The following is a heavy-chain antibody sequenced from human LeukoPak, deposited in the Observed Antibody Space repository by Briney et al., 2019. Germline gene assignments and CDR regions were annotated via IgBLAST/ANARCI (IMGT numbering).Heavy chain of an antibody. CDR1: GFTFSSYA. CDR2: ISGSGGST. CDR3: AKGSLMYYDFWSGYYPYYYYYGMDV. Sequence: PGGSLRLSCAASGFTFSSYAMSWVRQAPGKGLEWVSAISGSGGSTYYADSVKGRFTISRDNSKNTLYLQMNSLRAEDTAVYYCAKGSLMYYDFWSGYYPYYYYYGMDVWGQGTTVTVSS. V-gene: IGHV3-23*01. J-gene: IGHJ6*02. D-gene: IGHD3-3*01.